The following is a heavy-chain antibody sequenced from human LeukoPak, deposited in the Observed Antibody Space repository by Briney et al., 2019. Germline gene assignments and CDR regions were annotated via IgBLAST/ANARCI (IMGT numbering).Heavy chain of an antibody. Sequence: PGGSLRLSCAASGFTFSSYGMHWVRQAPGKGLEWVAFIRYDGSNKYYADSVKGRFTIPRDNSKNTLYLQMNSLRAEDTAVYYCAKDVTYYDFWSGYYTGSYYYYYYMDVWGKGTTVTVSS. J-gene: IGHJ6*03. CDR2: IRYDGSNK. CDR1: GFTFSSYG. CDR3: AKDVTYYDFWSGYYTGSYYYYYYMDV. V-gene: IGHV3-30*02. D-gene: IGHD3-3*01.